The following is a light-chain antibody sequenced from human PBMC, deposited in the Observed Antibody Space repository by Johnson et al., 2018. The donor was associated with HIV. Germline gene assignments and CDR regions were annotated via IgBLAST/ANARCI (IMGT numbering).Light chain of an antibody. Sequence: QSVLTQPPSVSAAPGQKVTISCSGSSSNIGNNYVSWYQQLPGTAPKLLIYDNNKRPSGIPDRFSGSKSGTSATLGITGLQTGEEADYYCGTWDNSLRAGVFGTGTKVTVL. CDR2: DNN. CDR3: GTWDNSLRAGV. J-gene: IGLJ1*01. V-gene: IGLV1-51*01. CDR1: SSNIGNNY.